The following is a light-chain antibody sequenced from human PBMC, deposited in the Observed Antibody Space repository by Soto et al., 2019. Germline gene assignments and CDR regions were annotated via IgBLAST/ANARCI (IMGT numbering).Light chain of an antibody. CDR2: EVS. CDR1: SSDVGGYNY. CDR3: SSYTSSSVV. V-gene: IGLV2-14*01. Sequence: QSVLTQPASVSGSPGPSITISCTGTSSDVGGYNYVSWYQQHPGKAPKLMMYEVSNRPSGVSNRFSGSKSGNTASLTISGLQAEDEAEYYCSSYTSSSVVFGGGTKVPVL. J-gene: IGLJ2*01.